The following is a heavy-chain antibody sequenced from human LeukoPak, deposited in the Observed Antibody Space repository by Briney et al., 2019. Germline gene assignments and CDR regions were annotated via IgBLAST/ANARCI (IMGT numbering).Heavy chain of an antibody. D-gene: IGHD5-12*01. V-gene: IGHV1-2*02. Sequence: ASVTVSCKASGYTFTGYYMHWVRQAPGQGLEWMGWINPNSGGTNYAQKFQGRVTMTMDTSSSTAYMELSRLRSDDTAVYYCARALAVATIPFDYWGQGTLVTVSS. CDR3: ARALAVATIPFDY. CDR1: GYTFTGYY. J-gene: IGHJ4*02. CDR2: INPNSGGT.